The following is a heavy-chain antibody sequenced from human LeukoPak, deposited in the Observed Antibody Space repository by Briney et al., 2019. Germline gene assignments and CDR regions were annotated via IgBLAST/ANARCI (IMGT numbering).Heavy chain of an antibody. J-gene: IGHJ4*02. D-gene: IGHD3-22*01. Sequence: GRSLGLSCAASGFTFSTYAMHWVCQAPGKGLEWVAVISSDGSNKYYADSVKGRFTISRDNSKNTLYLQMNSLRAEDTAVYYRARAYSYDSRYSDYWGQGTLVTVSS. CDR3: ARAYSYDSRYSDY. CDR2: ISSDGSNK. CDR1: GFTFSTYA. V-gene: IGHV3-30-3*01.